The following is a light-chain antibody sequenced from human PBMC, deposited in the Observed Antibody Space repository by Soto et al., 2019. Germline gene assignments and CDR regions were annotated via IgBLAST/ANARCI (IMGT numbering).Light chain of an antibody. CDR3: QQSYSTPPWT. J-gene: IGKJ1*01. CDR2: AAS. CDR1: QSIVTY. Sequence: DIQMTQSPSSLSASVGDRVTITCRASQSIVTYLNWYLQKPGKAPKLLIYAASNLQSGVPSRFSGSGSGTDFTLTISSVQPEDFATYFCQQSYSTPPWTFGQGTKVEIK. V-gene: IGKV1-39*01.